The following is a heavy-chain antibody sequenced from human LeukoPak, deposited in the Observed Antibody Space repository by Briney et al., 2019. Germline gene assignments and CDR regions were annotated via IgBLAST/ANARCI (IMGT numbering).Heavy chain of an antibody. CDR3: AIWALVGATTFDY. CDR1: GYTFTSYY. D-gene: IGHD1-26*01. V-gene: IGHV1-46*01. Sequence: GASVKVSCKASGYTFTSYYMHWVRQAPGQGLEWMGIINPSGGSTSYAQKFQGRVTMTRDMSTSTVYMELSSLRSEDTAVYYCAIWALVGATTFDYWGQGTLVTVSS. J-gene: IGHJ4*02. CDR2: INPSGGST.